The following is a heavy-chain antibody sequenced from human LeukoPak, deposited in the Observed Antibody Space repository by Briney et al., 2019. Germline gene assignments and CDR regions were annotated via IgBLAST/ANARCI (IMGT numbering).Heavy chain of an antibody. CDR3: ARRGATVTDD. CDR2: INQDGSEK. CDR1: GFTFSSYS. V-gene: IGHV3-7*01. Sequence: PGGSLRLSCAASGFTFSSYSMNWVRQAPGKGLEWVANINQDGSEKYYVDSVKGRFTISRDNAKNSVYLQMNSLRAEDTAVYFCARRGATVTDDWGQGTLVTVSS. D-gene: IGHD4-17*01. J-gene: IGHJ4*02.